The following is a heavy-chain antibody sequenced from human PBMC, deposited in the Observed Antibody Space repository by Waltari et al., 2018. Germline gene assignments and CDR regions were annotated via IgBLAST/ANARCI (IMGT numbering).Heavy chain of an antibody. D-gene: IGHD3-3*01. CDR1: GGSISSGSYY. Sequence: QVQLQESGPGLVTPAQTLSLTCTVSGGSISSGSYYWSWIRQPAGKGLEWIGRIYTSGSTNYNPSLKSRVTISVDTSKNQFSLKLSSVTAADTAVYYCASVAIFGVAGGMDVWGQGTTVTVSS. CDR3: ASVAIFGVAGGMDV. V-gene: IGHV4-61*02. J-gene: IGHJ6*02. CDR2: IYTSGST.